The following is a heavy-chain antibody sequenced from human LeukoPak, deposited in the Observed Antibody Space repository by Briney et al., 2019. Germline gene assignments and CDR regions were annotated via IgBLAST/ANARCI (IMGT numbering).Heavy chain of an antibody. Sequence: ASVKVSCKASGYTFSTYGISWVRQAPGQGLEWMGWISAYTGNTNYAQNVQGRVTMTTDTSTSTAYMELSSLRSEDTAVYYCAREAPARYDSSGYFDYWGQGTLVTVSS. CDR1: GYTFSTYG. D-gene: IGHD3-22*01. V-gene: IGHV1-18*01. CDR3: AREAPARYDSSGYFDY. CDR2: ISAYTGNT. J-gene: IGHJ4*02.